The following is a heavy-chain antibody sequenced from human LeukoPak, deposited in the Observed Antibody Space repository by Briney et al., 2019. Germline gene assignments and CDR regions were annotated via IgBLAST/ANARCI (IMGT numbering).Heavy chain of an antibody. CDR3: ARDDIVVVPAGYYYYMDV. J-gene: IGHJ6*03. CDR2: ISSSSSYI. Sequence: NAGGSLRLSCAASGFTFSSYSMNWVRQAPGKGLEWVSSISSSSSYIYYADSVKGRFTISRDNAKNSLYLQMNSLRAEDTAVYYCARDDIVVVPAGYYYYMDVWGKGTTVTVSS. V-gene: IGHV3-21*01. CDR1: GFTFSSYS. D-gene: IGHD2-2*01.